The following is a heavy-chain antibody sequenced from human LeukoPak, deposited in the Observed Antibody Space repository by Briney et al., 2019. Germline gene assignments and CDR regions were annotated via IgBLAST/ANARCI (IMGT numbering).Heavy chain of an antibody. D-gene: IGHD6-13*01. V-gene: IGHV1-69*13. CDR3: ARGGMIAAAAGYYYYGMDV. Sequence: GASVKVSCKASGGTFSSYAISWVRQAPGQGLEWMGGIIPIFGTANYAQKFQGRVTITADESTSTAYMELSSLRSEDTAVYYCARGGMIAAAAGYYYYGMDVWGQGTTVTVSS. CDR1: GGTFSSYA. J-gene: IGHJ6*02. CDR2: IIPIFGTA.